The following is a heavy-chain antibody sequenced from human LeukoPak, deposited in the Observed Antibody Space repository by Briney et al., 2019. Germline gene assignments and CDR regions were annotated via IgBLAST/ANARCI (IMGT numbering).Heavy chain of an antibody. J-gene: IGHJ4*02. D-gene: IGHD6-13*01. Sequence: PGGSLRLSCAASGFTFSRFWMSWVRQAPGKGLEWLANVKEDGSEKYYVDSVKGQFTISRDNAKNSLYLQMNSLRAEDTAVYYCARYGSIAAAGTFDYWGQGTLVTVSS. CDR1: GFTFSRFW. V-gene: IGHV3-7*04. CDR3: ARYGSIAAAGTFDY. CDR2: VKEDGSEK.